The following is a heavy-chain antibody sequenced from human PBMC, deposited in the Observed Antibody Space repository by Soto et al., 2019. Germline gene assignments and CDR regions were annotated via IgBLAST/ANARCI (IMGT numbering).Heavy chain of an antibody. D-gene: IGHD2-2*01. CDR3: ARGYCTTTICDPWFDP. Sequence: PGESLKISCTGVGYSFTSYWIGWGRQKPVKGLEWMGTIYPGDSDTRYSPSFQGQVTISADKSITTVYLQWSSLKASDTAMYYCARGYCTTTICDPWFDPWGQGTLVTVSS. CDR1: GYSFTSYW. J-gene: IGHJ5*02. V-gene: IGHV5-51*01. CDR2: IYPGDSDT.